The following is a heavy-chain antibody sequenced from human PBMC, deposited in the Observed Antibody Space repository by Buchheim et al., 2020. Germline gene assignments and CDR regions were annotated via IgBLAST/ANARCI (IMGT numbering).Heavy chain of an antibody. Sequence: QVQLVESGGGLVKPGGSLRLSCAASGFTFSDYYMSWIRQAPGKGLEWVSYISSSSSYTNYADSVKGRFTISRDNAKNSLYLQMNSLRAEDSAVYYCARVRFKTGYSSSWVLDYWGQGTL. CDR3: ARVRFKTGYSSSWVLDY. V-gene: IGHV3-11*06. CDR2: ISSSSSYT. D-gene: IGHD6-6*01. J-gene: IGHJ4*02. CDR1: GFTFSDYY.